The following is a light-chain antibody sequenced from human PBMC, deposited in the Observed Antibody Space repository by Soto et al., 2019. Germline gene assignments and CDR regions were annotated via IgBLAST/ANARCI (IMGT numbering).Light chain of an antibody. J-gene: IGKJ4*01. V-gene: IGKV3-15*01. CDR3: QQYNNWVT. CDR1: QSVSSS. CDR2: AAS. Sequence: EIVMTQSPATLSVSPGERVTLSCRASQSVSSSLAWYQQKPGQAPMLLIYAASSRATGVPARFSGSGSGTEFTLTISSLQSEDFAVYYCQQYNNWVTFGGGTQVEIK.